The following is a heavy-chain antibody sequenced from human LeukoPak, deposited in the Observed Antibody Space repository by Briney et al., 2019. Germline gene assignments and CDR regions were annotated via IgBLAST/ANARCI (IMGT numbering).Heavy chain of an antibody. D-gene: IGHD5-18*01. CDR1: GYTFTDYA. CDR2: INTGKGNT. J-gene: IGHJ4*02. CDR3: ARSGRGYSYGREFDC. V-gene: IGHV1-3*04. Sequence: GASVKVSCKASGYTFTDYAMHWVRQAPGERLEWMGWINTGKGNTKYSQKFQGRVTMTTDTSTSTVYMELRSLRSDDTAVYYCARSGRGYSYGREFDCWGQGTLITVSS.